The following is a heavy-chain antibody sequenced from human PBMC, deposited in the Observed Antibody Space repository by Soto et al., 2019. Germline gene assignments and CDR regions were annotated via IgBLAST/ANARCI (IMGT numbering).Heavy chain of an antibody. Sequence: QISLKESGPAPVKPKQTLTLTCTFSGFSLSTNGVGVGWVRQPPGKALEWLALIYWDDDKRYNPSLKNRLTVTKDTSKNQVVLTLANMGTADTATYYCANRGDARANWFDPWGQGTLVNVSS. CDR2: IYWDDDK. CDR3: ANRGDARANWFDP. V-gene: IGHV2-5*02. CDR1: GFSLSTNGVG. J-gene: IGHJ5*02. D-gene: IGHD2-15*01.